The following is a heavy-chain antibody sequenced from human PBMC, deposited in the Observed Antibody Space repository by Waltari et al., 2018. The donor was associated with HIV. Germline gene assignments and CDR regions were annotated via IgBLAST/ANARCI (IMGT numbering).Heavy chain of an antibody. CDR1: GFTFSDYG. CDR3: ANTFFKTTLNLYYFGMDV. Sequence: QVRLVESGGGVVQPGRSLRLSCAASGFTFSDYGMHWARQAPGKGLEWVALIAYDESKKYYADSVMGRFTISRDIPKNTLYLQMNSLRAEDSAVYYCANTFFKTTLNLYYFGMDVWGQGTTVIVSS. J-gene: IGHJ6*02. V-gene: IGHV3-30*18. CDR2: IAYDESKK. D-gene: IGHD3-3*02.